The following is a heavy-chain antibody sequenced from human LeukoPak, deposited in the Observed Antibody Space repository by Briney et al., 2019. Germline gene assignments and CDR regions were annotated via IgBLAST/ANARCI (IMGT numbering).Heavy chain of an antibody. CDR1: GFTFSSYS. D-gene: IGHD5-18*01. CDR3: ARDEAMGP. Sequence: GGSLRLSCAASGFTFSSYSMNWVRQAPGKGLEWVSSISSSCRYIYYADSAKGRFTISRDNAKSSLYLQMNSLRAEDTAVYYCARDEAMGPWGQGTLVTDSS. J-gene: IGHJ5*02. CDR2: ISSSCRYI. V-gene: IGHV3-21*01.